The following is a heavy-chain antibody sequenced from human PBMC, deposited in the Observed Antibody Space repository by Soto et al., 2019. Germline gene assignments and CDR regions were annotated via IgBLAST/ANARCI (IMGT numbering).Heavy chain of an antibody. Sequence: LSLTCAVYGGSFSGYYWSWIRQPPGKGLEWIGEINHSGSTNYNPSLKSRVTISVDTSKNQFSLKLSSVTAADTAVYYCARGRAIVFTYYYDSSGYYFDYWGQGTLVTVSS. V-gene: IGHV4-34*01. CDR1: GGSFSGYY. CDR2: INHSGST. D-gene: IGHD3-22*01. J-gene: IGHJ4*02. CDR3: ARGRAIVFTYYYDSSGYYFDY.